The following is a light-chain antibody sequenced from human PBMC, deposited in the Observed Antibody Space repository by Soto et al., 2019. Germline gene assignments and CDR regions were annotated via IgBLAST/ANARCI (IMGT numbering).Light chain of an antibody. CDR1: SGSIASNY. CDR2: EDN. J-gene: IGLJ2*01. Sequence: NFMLTQPHSVSESPGKTVTISCTRSSGSIASNYVQWYQQRPGSAPTTVIYEDNQRPSGVPDRFPGSIDSSSNSASLTISGLKTEDEADSYCQSYDSSNQVFGGGTKLTVL. CDR3: QSYDSSNQV. V-gene: IGLV6-57*04.